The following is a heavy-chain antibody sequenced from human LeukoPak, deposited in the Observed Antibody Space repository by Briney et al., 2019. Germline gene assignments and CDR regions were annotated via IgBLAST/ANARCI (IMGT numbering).Heavy chain of an antibody. CDR3: ARDLTGYYYDY. D-gene: IGHD3-9*01. J-gene: IGHJ4*02. V-gene: IGHV3-66*01. CDR1: GFTFSSYS. CDR2: IYSGGST. Sequence: GGSLRLSCAASGFTFSSYSMNWVRQAPGKGLEWVSVIYSGGSTYYADSVKGRFTISRDNSKNTLYLQMNSLRAEDTAVYYCARDLTGYYYDYWGQGTLVTVSS.